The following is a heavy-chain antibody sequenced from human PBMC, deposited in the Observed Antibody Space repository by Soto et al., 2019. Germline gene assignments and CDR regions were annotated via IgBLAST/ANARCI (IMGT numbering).Heavy chain of an antibody. D-gene: IGHD2-15*01. J-gene: IGHJ4*02. CDR3: AREATKVVVAAMSDY. Sequence: GGSLRLSCAASGFTFSSYAMHWVRQAPGKGLEWVAVISYDGSNKYYADSVKGRFTISRDNSKNTLYLQMNSLRAEDTAVYYCAREATKVVVAAMSDYWGQGTLVTVS. CDR1: GFTFSSYA. CDR2: ISYDGSNK. V-gene: IGHV3-30-3*01.